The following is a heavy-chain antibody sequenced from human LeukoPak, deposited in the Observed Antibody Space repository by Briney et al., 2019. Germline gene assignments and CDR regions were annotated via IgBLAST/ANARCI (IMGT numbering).Heavy chain of an antibody. J-gene: IGHJ3*02. V-gene: IGHV4-39*01. CDR3: ARRPPALGAFDI. CDR1: GGSISGSSSY. CDR2: IYYSDSGQM. Sequence: SETLSLTCTVSGGSISGSSSYWGWIRQSPGRGLEWIGSIYYSDSGQMFYNPSLKGRVTMSADTSKNQFSLRVTSVTAADTAMYYCARRPPALGAFDIWGQGAMVSVSS.